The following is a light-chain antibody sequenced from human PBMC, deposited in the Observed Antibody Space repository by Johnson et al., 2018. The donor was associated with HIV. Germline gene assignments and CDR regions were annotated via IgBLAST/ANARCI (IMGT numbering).Light chain of an antibody. Sequence: LTQPPSVSAAPGQKVTISCSGRSSNIGNNYVSWYQQLPGAAPKLLIFDNDKRPSGLPDRFSASKSGTSATLGITGLQTGDEADYYCGTWESSLNPHYVFGTGTKVTVL. V-gene: IGLV1-51*01. CDR2: DND. J-gene: IGLJ1*01. CDR1: SSNIGNNY. CDR3: GTWESSLNPHYV.